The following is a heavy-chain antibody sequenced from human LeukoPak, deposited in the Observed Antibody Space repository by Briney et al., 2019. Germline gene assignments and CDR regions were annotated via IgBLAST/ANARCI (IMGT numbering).Heavy chain of an antibody. D-gene: IGHD3-3*01. CDR1: GGSISSYY. V-gene: IGHV4-59*01. Sequence: SETLSLTCTVSGGSISSYYWSWIRQPPGKGLEWIGYIYYSGSTNYNPSLKSRVTISVDTSKNQFSLKLSSVTAADTAVYYCARGPTIFGLDYWGQGTLVTVSS. CDR2: IYYSGST. J-gene: IGHJ4*02. CDR3: ARGPTIFGLDY.